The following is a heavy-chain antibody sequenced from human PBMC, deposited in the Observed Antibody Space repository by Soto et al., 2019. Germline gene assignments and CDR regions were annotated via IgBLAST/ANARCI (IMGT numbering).Heavy chain of an antibody. D-gene: IGHD5-12*01. CDR1: GGTFSSYA. CDR2: IIPIFGTA. J-gene: IGHJ6*02. CDR3: ARDMDIVATITYDYGMHV. V-gene: IGHV1-69*13. Sequence: ASVKVSCKASGGTFSSYAISWVRQAPGQGLEWMGGIIPIFGTANYAQKFQGRVTITADESTSTAYMELSSLRYEDTALYYCARDMDIVATITYDYGMHVWGQGPTVTVPS.